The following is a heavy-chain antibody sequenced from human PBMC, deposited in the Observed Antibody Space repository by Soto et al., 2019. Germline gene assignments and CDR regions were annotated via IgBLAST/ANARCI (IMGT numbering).Heavy chain of an antibody. D-gene: IGHD2-15*01. Sequence: VHLLQSGGGLIQPGGSLRLSCTTSGFTFSNYAMSWVRQAPGKGLEGVSVITGSGDVSYVTDRFKGRFTVSRDNSKNTLFLEMSSLRADDTAVYFCAKAQEASGKVNSYLDYWGQGIRVTVSP. V-gene: IGHV3-23*01. J-gene: IGHJ4*02. CDR2: ITGSGDVS. CDR3: AKAQEASGKVNSYLDY. CDR1: GFTFSNYA.